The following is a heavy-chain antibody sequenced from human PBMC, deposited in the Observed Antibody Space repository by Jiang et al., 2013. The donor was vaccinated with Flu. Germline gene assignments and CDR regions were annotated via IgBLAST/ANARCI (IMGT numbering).Heavy chain of an antibody. CDR2: INPNSGGT. Sequence: SGAEVKKPGASVKVSCKASGYTFTGYYMHWVRQAPGQGLEWMGWINPNSGGTNYAQKFQGWVTMTRDTSISTAYMELSRLRSDDTAVYYCARDHSSGWTSRGWFDPWGQGTLVTVSS. D-gene: IGHD6-19*01. V-gene: IGHV1-2*04. CDR3: ARDHSSGWTSRGWFDP. CDR1: GYTFTGYY. J-gene: IGHJ5*02.